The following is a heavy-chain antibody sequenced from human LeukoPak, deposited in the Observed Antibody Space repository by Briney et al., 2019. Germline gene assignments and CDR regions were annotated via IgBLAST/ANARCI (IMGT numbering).Heavy chain of an antibody. CDR2: IYPNSGGT. D-gene: IGHD1-26*01. CDR1: GYTFTGYY. CDR3: ARTYSGSLRGDY. J-gene: IGHJ4*02. V-gene: IGHV1-2*02. Sequence: ASVKVSCKASGYTFTGYYMHWVRQAPGQGLEWMGWIYPNSGGTNYAQKFQGRVTMTRDTSINTAYMDLSSLRSDDTAVYYCARTYSGSLRGDYWGQGTLVTVSS.